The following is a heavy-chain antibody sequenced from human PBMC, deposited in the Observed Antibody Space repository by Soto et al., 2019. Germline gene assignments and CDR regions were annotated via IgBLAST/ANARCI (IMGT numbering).Heavy chain of an antibody. CDR2: ISGSGGST. CDR1: GFTFSSYA. J-gene: IGHJ4*02. V-gene: IGHV3-23*01. D-gene: IGHD6-13*01. Sequence: GGSLRLSCAASGFTFSSYAMSWVRQAPGKGLEWVSAISGSGGSTYYADSVKGRFTISRDTSKNTLYLQINSLRAEDPAVYYCAKVPRRLPAPAYSSSCYPPDYWGQGTLVTVSS. CDR3: AKVPRRLPAPAYSSSCYPPDY.